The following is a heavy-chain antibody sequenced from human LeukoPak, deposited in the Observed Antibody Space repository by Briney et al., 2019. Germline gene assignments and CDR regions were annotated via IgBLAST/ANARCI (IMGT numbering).Heavy chain of an antibody. V-gene: IGHV3-48*03. CDR2: IHSSGSSM. CDR3: ARDHNGPYTFDY. J-gene: IGHJ4*02. CDR1: GFTFSSFE. Sequence: GGSLRLSCAASGFTFSSFEMNWVRQAPGKGLEWISYIHSSGSSMYYADSVKGRFTISRDNAKNSLYLQMNSLRAEDTAVYYCARDHNGPYTFDYWGQGTLVTVSS. D-gene: IGHD2-2*02.